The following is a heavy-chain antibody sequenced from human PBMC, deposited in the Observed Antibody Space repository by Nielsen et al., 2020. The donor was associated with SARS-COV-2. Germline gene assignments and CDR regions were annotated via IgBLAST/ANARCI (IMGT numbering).Heavy chain of an antibody. CDR2: IHDSGTT. CDR3: ARERFEAAGYSSSWHFDY. J-gene: IGHJ4*02. V-gene: IGHV4-59*01. Sequence: SETLSLTCTVSGDSSSNNYWTWIQQSPGKGLEWIGFIHDSGTTTYSPSLRGRITLSLDTSKNQFSLTLSSVTAADTAVYYCARERFEAAGYSSSWHFDYWGQGTLVTVSS. CDR1: GDSSSNNY. D-gene: IGHD6-19*01.